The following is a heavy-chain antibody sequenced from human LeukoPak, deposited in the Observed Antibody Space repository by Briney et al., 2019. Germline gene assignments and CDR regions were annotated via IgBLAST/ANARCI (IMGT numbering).Heavy chain of an antibody. CDR3: ARFSSWSGYVDY. Sequence: PSETLSLTCAVYGGSFSGYYWSWIRQPPGKGLEWIGEINHSGSTNYNPSLKSRATISVDTSKNQFSLKLSSVTAADTAVYYCARFSSWSGYVDYWGQGTLVTVSS. D-gene: IGHD6-13*01. J-gene: IGHJ4*02. V-gene: IGHV4-34*01. CDR1: GGSFSGYY. CDR2: INHSGST.